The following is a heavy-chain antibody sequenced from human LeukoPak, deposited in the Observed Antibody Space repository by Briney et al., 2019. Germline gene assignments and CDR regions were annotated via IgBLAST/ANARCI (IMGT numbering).Heavy chain of an antibody. Sequence: ASVKVSRKPSVYTLTGYYMHWVRQAPRQGLEWMGWINPNSGGTNYAQKFRGRVTMTRDTSISTAYMELSRLRYDDTAVYYCGSGGVLRYFDWLLLDYWGQGTLVTVSS. CDR3: GSGGVLRYFDWLLLDY. D-gene: IGHD3-9*01. V-gene: IGHV1-2*02. CDR1: VYTLTGYY. J-gene: IGHJ4*02. CDR2: INPNSGGT.